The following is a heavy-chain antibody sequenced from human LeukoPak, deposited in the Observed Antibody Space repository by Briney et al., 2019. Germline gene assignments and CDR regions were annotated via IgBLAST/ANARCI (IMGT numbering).Heavy chain of an antibody. CDR3: AKNSTAAWFDP. J-gene: IGHJ5*02. CDR2: IYYSGST. CDR1: GYSISSGDY. D-gene: IGHD2/OR15-2a*01. V-gene: IGHV4-38-2*01. Sequence: SETLSLTCAVFGYSISSGDYWAWLRQPPGKGLEWIGSIYYSGSTDYNPSLKSRVSISVDTSKNQFSLKLFSVTAADTAVYYCAKNSTAAWFDPWGQGTLVTVSS.